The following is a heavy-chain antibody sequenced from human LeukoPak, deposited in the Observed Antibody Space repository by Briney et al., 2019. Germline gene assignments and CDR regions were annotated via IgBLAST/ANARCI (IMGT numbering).Heavy chain of an antibody. V-gene: IGHV3-7*03. CDR2: IKQDGSGK. J-gene: IGHJ6*03. Sequence: GGSLRLSCAASGFTFSSYWMSWVRQAPGKGLEWVANIKQDGSGKYYVDSVKGRFTISRDNAKNSLYLQMNSLRSEDTAVYYCARDPYCSSTSCYWGSRDYYYMDVWGKGTTVTVSS. D-gene: IGHD2-2*01. CDR3: ARDPYCSSTSCYWGSRDYYYMDV. CDR1: GFTFSSYW.